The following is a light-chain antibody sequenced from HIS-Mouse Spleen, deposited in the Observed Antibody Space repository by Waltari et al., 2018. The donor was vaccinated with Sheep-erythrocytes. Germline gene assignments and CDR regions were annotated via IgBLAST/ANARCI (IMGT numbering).Light chain of an antibody. J-gene: IGLJ3*02. Sequence: QSALTQPASVSGSPGQSITLSCTGTSSDVGSYNIFSWYQQHPGKAPKLMIYEGSKRPSGVSNRFSGSKSGNTASLTISGLQAEDEADYYCCSYAGSSTPWVFGGGTKLTVL. CDR3: CSYAGSSTPWV. V-gene: IGLV2-23*01. CDR2: EGS. CDR1: SSDVGSYNI.